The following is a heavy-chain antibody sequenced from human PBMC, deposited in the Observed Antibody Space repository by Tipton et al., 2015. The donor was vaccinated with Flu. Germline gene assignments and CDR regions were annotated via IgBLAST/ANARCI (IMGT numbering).Heavy chain of an antibody. J-gene: IGHJ5*02. D-gene: IGHD4-11*01. CDR1: NGSLSSFY. CDR3: ARRDYSNYVSDPKNWFDP. CDR2: IFHTGST. V-gene: IGHV4-59*08. Sequence: GLVKPSETLSPTCTVSNGSLSSFYWNWIRQPPGKGLEWIGNIFHTGSTYHNPSLKSRVTISINTSKNQFSLKVISVTAADTAVYYCARRDYSNYVSDPKNWFDPWGQGTLVTVSS.